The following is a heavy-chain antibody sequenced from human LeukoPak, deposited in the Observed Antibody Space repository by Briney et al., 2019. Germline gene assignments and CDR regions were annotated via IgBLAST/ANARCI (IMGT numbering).Heavy chain of an antibody. D-gene: IGHD1-1*01. CDR3: ARDNEDYFDY. CDR1: GGSISSGGYS. V-gene: IGHV4-30-2*01. J-gene: IGHJ4*02. Sequence: PSETLSLTCAVSGGSISSGGYSWSWIRQPPGKGLEWIGYIYHSGSTYYNPSLKSRVTISVDRSKNQFSLKLSSVTAADTAVYYCARDNEDYFDYWGQGTLVTVSS. CDR2: IYHSGST.